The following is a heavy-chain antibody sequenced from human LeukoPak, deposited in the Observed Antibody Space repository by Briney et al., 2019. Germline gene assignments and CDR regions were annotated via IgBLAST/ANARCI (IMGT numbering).Heavy chain of an antibody. D-gene: IGHD2-15*01. V-gene: IGHV1-18*01. Sequence: ASVKVSCKASGYTFTSYGISWVRQAPGQGLEWMGWISAYNGNTNYAQKLQGRVTMTTDTSTSTAHMELRSLRSDDTAVYYCARMGGGKGNIVVVVAANDYWGQGTLVTVSS. J-gene: IGHJ4*02. CDR1: GYTFTSYG. CDR3: ARMGGGKGNIVVVVAANDY. CDR2: ISAYNGNT.